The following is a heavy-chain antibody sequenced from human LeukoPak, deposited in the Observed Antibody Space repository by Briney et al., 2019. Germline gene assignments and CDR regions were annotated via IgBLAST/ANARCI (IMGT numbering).Heavy chain of an antibody. CDR3: TTENVGKVYGMANFDY. D-gene: IGHD2-8*01. Sequence: GGSLRLSCATSGFTFLNAWMSWIRQAPGKGPEWVGRIRSKTDGGTTDYAPPVKGRFTISRDESKNTLLLQMHSLKTEDTAVYYWTTENVGKVYGMANFDYWGQGTLVTVSS. CDR1: GFTFLNAW. CDR2: IRSKTDGGTT. V-gene: IGHV3-15*01. J-gene: IGHJ4*02.